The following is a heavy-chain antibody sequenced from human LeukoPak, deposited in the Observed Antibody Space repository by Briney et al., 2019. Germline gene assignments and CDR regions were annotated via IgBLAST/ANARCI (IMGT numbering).Heavy chain of an antibody. CDR1: GFTFDDYA. D-gene: IGHD3-10*01. V-gene: IGHV3-43*02. CDR2: ISGDGGST. CDR3: ATSLLWFDYFDY. Sequence: GGSLRLSXAASGFTFDDYAMHWVRQAPGKGLEWVSLISGDGGSTYYADSVKGRFTISRDNSKNSLYLQMNSLRTEDTALYYCATSLLWFDYFDYWGQGTLVTVSS. J-gene: IGHJ4*02.